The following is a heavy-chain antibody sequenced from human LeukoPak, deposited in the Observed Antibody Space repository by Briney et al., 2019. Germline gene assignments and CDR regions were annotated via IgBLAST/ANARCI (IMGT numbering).Heavy chain of an antibody. CDR3: ARDIGSSWDGYYYGMDV. D-gene: IGHD6-13*01. CDR1: GFTVSSNY. CDR2: IYSGGST. J-gene: IGHJ6*02. Sequence: PGGSLRLSCAASGFTVSSNYMSWVRQAPGKGLEWVSVIYSGGSTYYADSVKGRFTISRDNSKNTLYLQMNSLRAEDTAVYYCARDIGSSWDGYYYGMDVWGQGTTVTVSS. V-gene: IGHV3-66*01.